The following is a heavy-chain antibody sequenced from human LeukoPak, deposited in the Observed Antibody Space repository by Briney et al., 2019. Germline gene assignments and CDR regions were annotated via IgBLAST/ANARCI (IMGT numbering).Heavy chain of an antibody. CDR3: ARRYCGGGSCYPDY. J-gene: IGHJ4*02. CDR2: IYYSGST. V-gene: IGHV4-59*08. Sequence: SETLSLTCTVSGGSISSYYWSWIRQPPGEGLEWIGYIYYSGSTNYNPSLKSRVTMSVDTSKNQFSLKLTSVTAADTAVYYCARRYCGGGSCYPDYWGQGTLVTVSS. D-gene: IGHD2-15*01. CDR1: GGSISSYY.